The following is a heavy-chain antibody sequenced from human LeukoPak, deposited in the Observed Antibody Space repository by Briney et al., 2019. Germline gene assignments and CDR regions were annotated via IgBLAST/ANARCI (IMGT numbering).Heavy chain of an antibody. CDR2: IYSGGST. CDR3: ARESNYDY. V-gene: IGHV3-66*02. CDR1: GLTFSNAW. Sequence: PGGSLRLSCAASGLTFSNAWMSWVRQAPGKGLEWVSVIYSGGSTYYADSVKGRFTIARDNSKNTLYLQMNSLRAEDTAVYYCARESNYDYWGQGTLVTVSS. J-gene: IGHJ4*02.